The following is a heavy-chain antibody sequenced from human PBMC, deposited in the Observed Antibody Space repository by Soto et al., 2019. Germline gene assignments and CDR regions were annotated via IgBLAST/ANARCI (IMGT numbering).Heavy chain of an antibody. V-gene: IGHV6-1*01. CDR3: ASEDGNDTCDM. CDR2: TYYRSKWYY. Sequence: SQPLPLNCVISGESDSSNTAAWSWIRQSPSRGLEWLGRTYYRSKWYYDYAVSVKSRMTINPDTSKNQVSLQLISVTPEDTAVYYCASEDGNDTCDMWGQVTVV. CDR1: GESDSSNTAA. J-gene: IGHJ3*02. D-gene: IGHD2-15*01.